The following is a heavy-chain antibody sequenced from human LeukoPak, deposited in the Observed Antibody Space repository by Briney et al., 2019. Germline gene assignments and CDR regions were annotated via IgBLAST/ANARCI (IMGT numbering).Heavy chain of an antibody. D-gene: IGHD3-10*01. CDR2: ISYDGNNK. V-gene: IGHV3-30-3*01. J-gene: IGHJ4*02. CDR3: ATSITMVRGGIIEGFDY. Sequence: GRSLRLSCAASGFTFSSYAMYWVRPAPPKGLEWVAVISYDGNNKYYASSVKSRFPISRDNSKITLYLHMYTLRAEDTAVYYCATSITMVRGGIIEGFDYWGQGTLVTVSS. CDR1: GFTFSSYA.